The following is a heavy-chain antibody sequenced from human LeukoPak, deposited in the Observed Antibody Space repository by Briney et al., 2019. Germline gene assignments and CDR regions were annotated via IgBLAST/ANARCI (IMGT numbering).Heavy chain of an antibody. CDR2: MYTLGDT. D-gene: IGHD1-26*01. J-gene: IGHJ6*03. CDR3: AGYGGRFPYYMDV. Sequence: GGSLRLSCAASGFTVSGNYMTWVRQPPGKGLEWVSVMYTLGDTYYADSVRGRFTISRDNSMNTLYLHMNSLRAEDTAVYYCAGYGGRFPYYMDVWGKGTTVTISS. CDR1: GFTVSGNY. V-gene: IGHV3-66*01.